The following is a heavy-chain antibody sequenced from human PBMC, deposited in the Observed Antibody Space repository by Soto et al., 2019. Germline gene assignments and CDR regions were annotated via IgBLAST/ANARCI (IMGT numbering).Heavy chain of an antibody. V-gene: IGHV1-18*01. CDR1: GYIFTTYG. Sequence: QIQLVQFGGEVARPGASVTVSCEASGYIFTTYGLSWVRQTPAHGLEWMGWISADSGYTQYAQFFQGRVTMTRDTSRNTEYMTLRDLTSDDTGIYYCARDRPPGSLYGMDAWGQGTAVTVSS. CDR3: ARDRPPGSLYGMDA. J-gene: IGHJ6*02. CDR2: ISADSGYT.